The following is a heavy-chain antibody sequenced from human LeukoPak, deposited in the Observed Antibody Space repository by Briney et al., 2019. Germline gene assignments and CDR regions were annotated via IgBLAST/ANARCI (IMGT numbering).Heavy chain of an antibody. J-gene: IGHJ5*02. Sequence: GASVTVSCKVSGYTLTELSMHWVRQAPGKGFEWMGRFDPADGETIYAQKFQGRVTMTADTSTDTVYMGLSSLRSEDTAVYYCARGLSYYGSGSSLNWFDPWGQGTLVTVSS. D-gene: IGHD3-10*01. CDR1: GYTLTELS. CDR3: ARGLSYYGSGSSLNWFDP. CDR2: FDPADGET. V-gene: IGHV1-24*01.